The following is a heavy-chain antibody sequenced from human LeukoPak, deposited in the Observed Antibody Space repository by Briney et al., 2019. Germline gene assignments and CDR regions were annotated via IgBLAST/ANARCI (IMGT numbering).Heavy chain of an antibody. J-gene: IGHJ3*02. V-gene: IGHV3-73*01. Sequence: GGSLRLSCAASGFTFSGSSMHWVRQASGKGLEWVGRIRSKASSYATAYSASVKGRFTIYRDDSKNTAYLQMNSLKTEDTAVYYCTRYCSSTSCSPEAAFDIWGQGTMVTVSS. D-gene: IGHD2-2*01. CDR2: IRSKASSYAT. CDR1: GFTFSGSS. CDR3: TRYCSSTSCSPEAAFDI.